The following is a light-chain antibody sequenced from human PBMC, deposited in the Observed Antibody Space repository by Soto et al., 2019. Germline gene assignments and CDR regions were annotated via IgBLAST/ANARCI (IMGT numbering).Light chain of an antibody. CDR3: QQYGSSGT. Sequence: EIVMTQSPATLSVSPGERATLSCRASQSVSSSLAWYQQKPGQAPRLLFYAASTRATGVPARFSGSGSGTEFTLTISRLEPEDFAVYYCQQYGSSGTFGQGTKVDIK. J-gene: IGKJ1*01. V-gene: IGKV3-15*01. CDR1: QSVSSS. CDR2: AAS.